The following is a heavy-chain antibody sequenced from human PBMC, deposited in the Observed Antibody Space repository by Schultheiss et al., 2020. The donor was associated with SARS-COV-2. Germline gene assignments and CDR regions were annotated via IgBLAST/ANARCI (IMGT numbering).Heavy chain of an antibody. CDR2: ISSDGGGT. CDR1: GFTFSSSA. CDR3: VKPGPYSGSYYYFHY. Sequence: GESLKISCSASGFTFSSSAIHWVRQAPGKGLEYVSAISSDGGGTYYADSVKGRFTLSRDNSKNTLYLQMSSLRAEDSAVYYCVKPGPYSGSYYYFHYWGQGTLVTVSS. J-gene: IGHJ4*02. D-gene: IGHD3-10*01. V-gene: IGHV3-64D*06.